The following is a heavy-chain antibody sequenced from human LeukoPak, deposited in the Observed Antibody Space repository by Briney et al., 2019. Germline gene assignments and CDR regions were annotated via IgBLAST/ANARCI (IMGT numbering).Heavy chain of an antibody. CDR2: ISSSSSYI. V-gene: IGHV3-21*01. J-gene: IGHJ4*02. Sequence: GGSLRLSCAASGFTFSSYSMNWVRQAPGKGLEWVSSISSSSSYIYYADSLKGRFSISRDNAKNSLYLQMISLSSEDTAVYYCARADYGDYGVDYWGQGTLVTVSS. CDR3: ARADYGDYGVDY. CDR1: GFTFSSYS. D-gene: IGHD4-17*01.